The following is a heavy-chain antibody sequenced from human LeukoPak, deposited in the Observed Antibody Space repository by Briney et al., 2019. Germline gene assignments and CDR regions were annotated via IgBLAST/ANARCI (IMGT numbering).Heavy chain of an antibody. Sequence: PSETLSLTCAVYGGSFSSYYWSWIRQPPGKGLEWIGYMSYSGSSSYNPSLRSRVTISVDASKKQFSLKLSSVTAADTAVYYCARDGYSDSSGYDYPPSVWGQGTLVTVSS. V-gene: IGHV4-59*13. CDR1: GGSFSSYY. CDR2: MSYSGSS. D-gene: IGHD3-22*01. J-gene: IGHJ4*02. CDR3: ARDGYSDSSGYDYPPSV.